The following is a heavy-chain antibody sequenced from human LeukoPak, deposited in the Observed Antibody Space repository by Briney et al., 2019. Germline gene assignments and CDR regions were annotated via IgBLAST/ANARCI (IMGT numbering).Heavy chain of an antibody. CDR2: LYSGGIT. V-gene: IGHV3-53*01. CDR3: ARGDWEK. J-gene: IGHJ4*02. CDR1: GVTLRNYNY. D-gene: IGHD2-21*02. Sequence: GGSLRLSCAASGVTLRNYNYMTWVRRAPGKGLEGVSVLYSGGITYYADSVQGRFSISRDDPKNTLYLQMNSLRVEDTAMYYCARGDWEKWGQGTLVTVSS.